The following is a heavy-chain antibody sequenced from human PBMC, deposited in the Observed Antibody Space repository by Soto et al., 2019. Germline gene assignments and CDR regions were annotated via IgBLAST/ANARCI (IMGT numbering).Heavy chain of an antibody. CDR2: INPNSGGT. Sequence: QVQLVQSGAEVKKPGASVKVSCKASGYTFTGYYMHWVRQAPGQGLEWMGWINPNSGGTNYAQKFQGWVTMTRDTSISTAAMELSRLRSDDTAVYYCARGPFVYYDILTDHIGWGMDVWGQGTTVTVSS. V-gene: IGHV1-2*04. D-gene: IGHD3-9*01. J-gene: IGHJ6*02. CDR1: GYTFTGYY. CDR3: ARGPFVYYDILTDHIGWGMDV.